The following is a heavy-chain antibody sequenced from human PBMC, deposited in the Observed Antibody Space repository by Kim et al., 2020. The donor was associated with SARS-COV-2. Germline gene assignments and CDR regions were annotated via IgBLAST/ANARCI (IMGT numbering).Heavy chain of an antibody. CDR2: ISSSGGRT. Sequence: GGSLRLSCSASGFTFSSYAMTWVRQTPGKGLEWVSAISSSGGRTYYADSVKGRFTISRDNSKNTLYLQMNSLRAEDTAIYYCASSYILTKFDYWGQGTL. J-gene: IGHJ4*02. V-gene: IGHV3-23*01. D-gene: IGHD3-9*01. CDR3: ASSYILTKFDY. CDR1: GFTFSSYA.